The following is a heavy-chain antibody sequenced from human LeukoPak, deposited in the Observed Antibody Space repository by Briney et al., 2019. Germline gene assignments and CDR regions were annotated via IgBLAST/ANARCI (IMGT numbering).Heavy chain of an antibody. D-gene: IGHD1-26*01. J-gene: IGHJ5*02. CDR2: IYTSGST. Sequence: TLSLTCTVSGGSISSYYWSWIRQPAGKGLEWIGRIYTSGSTNYNPSLKSRVTMSVDTSKNQFSLKLSSVTAADTAVYYCARDSEIVGAVNWFDPWGQGTLVTVSS. CDR3: ARDSEIVGAVNWFDP. CDR1: GGSISSYY. V-gene: IGHV4-4*07.